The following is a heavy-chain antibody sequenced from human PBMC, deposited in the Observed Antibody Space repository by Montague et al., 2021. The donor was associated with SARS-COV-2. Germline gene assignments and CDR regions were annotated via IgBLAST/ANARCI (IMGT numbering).Heavy chain of an antibody. CDR1: GFTFSSYA. CDR3: VKQYSSRWYPQYFQH. V-gene: IGHV3-23*03. Sequence: PLRLSCAASGFTFSSYAMSWVRQAPGKGLEWVSVIYSGGSSTYYADSVKGRFTISRDNSKNTLYLQMNSLRAEDTAVYYCVKQYSSRWYPQYFQHWGQGTLVTVSS. J-gene: IGHJ1*01. D-gene: IGHD6-13*01. CDR2: IYSGGSST.